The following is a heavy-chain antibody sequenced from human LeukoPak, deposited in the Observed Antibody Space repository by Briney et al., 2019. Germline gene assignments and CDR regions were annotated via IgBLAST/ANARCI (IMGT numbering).Heavy chain of an antibody. Sequence: GGSLRLSCAASGFTFTSYWMHWVRQDPGRGLVWVARTNADGSTTNYADSVKGRFTISRDNAKTTLYLQMDSLRAEDTAVYYCARGGPYSSSWYVGYWGQGTLVTVSS. CDR3: ARGGPYSSSWYVGY. CDR1: GFTFTSYW. J-gene: IGHJ4*02. D-gene: IGHD6-13*01. CDR2: TNADGSTT. V-gene: IGHV3-74*01.